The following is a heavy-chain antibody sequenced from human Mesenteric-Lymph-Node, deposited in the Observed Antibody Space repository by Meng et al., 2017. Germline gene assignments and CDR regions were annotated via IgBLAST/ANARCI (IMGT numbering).Heavy chain of an antibody. Sequence: GSLRLSCTVSGDSFNPYYWSWIRQPPGRGLEWVGYIHYSGSPYYNPSLKSRVTMSLDTSTNQFSLKLNSVTDADTAVYYCARGYSYGSLWFDPWGQGTLVTVSS. J-gene: IGHJ5*02. CDR2: IHYSGSP. CDR1: GDSFNPYY. CDR3: ARGYSYGSLWFDP. V-gene: IGHV4-59*01. D-gene: IGHD5-18*01.